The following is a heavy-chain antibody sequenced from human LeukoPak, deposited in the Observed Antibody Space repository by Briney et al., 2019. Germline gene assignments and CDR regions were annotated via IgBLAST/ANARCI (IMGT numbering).Heavy chain of an antibody. D-gene: IGHD5-12*01. CDR1: GFTVSSNY. CDR3: TTDLGSLSGYERDFDY. Sequence: GGSLRLSCAASGFTVSSNYMSWVRQAPGKGLEWVSVIYTGGSTYYADSVKGRFTISRDISKNTVYLQMNSLRAEDTAVYYCTTDLGSLSGYERDFDYWGQGTLVTVSS. CDR2: IYTGGST. J-gene: IGHJ4*02. V-gene: IGHV3-53*01.